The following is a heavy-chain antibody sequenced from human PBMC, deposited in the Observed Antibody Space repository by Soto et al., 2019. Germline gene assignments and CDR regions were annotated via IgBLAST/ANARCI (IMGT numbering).Heavy chain of an antibody. CDR2: ISSSSSYI. D-gene: IGHD3-16*01. Sequence: EVQLVESGGGLVKPGGSLRLSCAASGFTFSSYSMNWVRQAPGKGLEWVSSISSSSSYIYYADSVKGRFTISRDNAKNSLYLQMNSLRAEDTAVYYCARDRAPVWVGTWYNWFDPWGQGTLVTVSS. CDR1: GFTFSSYS. V-gene: IGHV3-21*01. CDR3: ARDRAPVWVGTWYNWFDP. J-gene: IGHJ5*02.